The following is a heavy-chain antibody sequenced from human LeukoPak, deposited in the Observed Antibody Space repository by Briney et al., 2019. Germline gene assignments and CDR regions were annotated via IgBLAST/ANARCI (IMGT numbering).Heavy chain of an antibody. D-gene: IGHD4-11*01. CDR1: GFTFSSYS. V-gene: IGHV3-21*01. J-gene: IGHJ6*02. CDR3: ARHEYSNYLGVGVGMDV. Sequence: GGSLRLSCAASGFTFSSYSMNWVRQAPGKGLEWVSSISSSSSYIYYADSVKGRFTISRDNAKNSLCLQMNSLRAEDTAVYYCARHEYSNYLGVGVGMDVWGQGTTVTVSS. CDR2: ISSSSSYI.